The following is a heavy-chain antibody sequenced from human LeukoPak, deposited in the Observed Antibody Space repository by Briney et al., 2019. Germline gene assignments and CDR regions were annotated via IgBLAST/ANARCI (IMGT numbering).Heavy chain of an antibody. CDR3: ARVNYDFWSGYYHNWFDP. D-gene: IGHD3-3*01. CDR2: IIPIFGTA. CDR1: GGTFSSYA. Sequence: ASVEVSCKASGGTFSSYAISWVRQAPGQGLEWMGGIIPIFGTANYAQKFQGRVTITTDESTSTAYMELSSLRSEDTAVYYCARVNYDFWSGYYHNWFDPWGQGTLVTVSS. J-gene: IGHJ5*02. V-gene: IGHV1-69*05.